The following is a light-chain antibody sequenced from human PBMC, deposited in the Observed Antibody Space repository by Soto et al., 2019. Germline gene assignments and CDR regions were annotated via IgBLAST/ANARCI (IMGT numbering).Light chain of an antibody. J-gene: IGKJ3*01. CDR2: DAS. V-gene: IGKV3-11*01. CDR1: QGVSSY. Sequence: EIVLTQSPATLSLSPGERATLSCRASQGVSSYLAWYQQKPGQAPRLLIYDASNRATALPARFSGSGSGTDFTLTIRSLEPEDFAVYYCEQRSNSLTFGTGTKVDI. CDR3: EQRSNSLT.